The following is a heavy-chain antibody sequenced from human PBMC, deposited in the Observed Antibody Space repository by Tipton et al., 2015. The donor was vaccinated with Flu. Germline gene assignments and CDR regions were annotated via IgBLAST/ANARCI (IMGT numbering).Heavy chain of an antibody. J-gene: IGHJ4*02. Sequence: TLSLTCTVSGGSISSSSYYWGWIRQPPGKGLEWIGTIYYSGGTYYNPSLKSRVTMSVDTSKNEFSLKLSSVTAADTAVYYCASRGSCYHRGQGTLVTVSS. CDR3: ASRGSCYH. CDR1: GGSISSSSYY. D-gene: IGHD1-26*01. V-gene: IGHV4-39*07. CDR2: IYYSGGT.